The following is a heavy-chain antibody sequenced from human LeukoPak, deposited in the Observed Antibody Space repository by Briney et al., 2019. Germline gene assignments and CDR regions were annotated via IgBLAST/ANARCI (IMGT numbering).Heavy chain of an antibody. V-gene: IGHV3-48*01. CDR3: AKDLRYSYGYDWFDP. CDR1: GFSFTTYN. J-gene: IGHJ5*02. D-gene: IGHD5-18*01. Sequence: GGSLRLSCAASGFSFTTYNMNWVRQAPGKGLEWVSSITSSSNSIYYADSVKGRFTISRDNAKSSLYLQMNSLRAEDTAVYYCAKDLRYSYGYDWFDPWGQGTLVTVSS. CDR2: ITSSSNSI.